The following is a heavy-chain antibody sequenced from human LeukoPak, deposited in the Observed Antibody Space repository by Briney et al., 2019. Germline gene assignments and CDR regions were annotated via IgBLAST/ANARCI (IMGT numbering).Heavy chain of an antibody. CDR3: ARVTLGTRYTDYYFDY. CDR1: GGSFSGYY. Sequence: PSETLSLTCAVYGGSFSGYYWSWIRQPPGKGLEWIGYIYSSGSTNYNPSLGSRVTISVDTSKKQFSLKLSSVTAADTAVYYCARVTLGTRYTDYYFDYWGLGTLVTVSS. J-gene: IGHJ4*02. CDR2: IYSSGST. V-gene: IGHV4-59*01. D-gene: IGHD1-1*01.